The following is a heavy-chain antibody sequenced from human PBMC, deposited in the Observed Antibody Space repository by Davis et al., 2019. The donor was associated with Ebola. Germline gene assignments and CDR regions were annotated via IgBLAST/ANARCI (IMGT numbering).Heavy chain of an antibody. J-gene: IGHJ6*02. Sequence: SETLSLTCAVSGGSISSSNWWSWVRQPPGKGLEWIGEIYHSGSTNYNQSLKSRVTISVDKSKNQFSLKLSSVTAADTAVYYCARLGATDYYYGMDVWGQGTTVTVSS. D-gene: IGHD1-26*01. CDR1: GGSISSSNW. CDR2: IYHSGST. V-gene: IGHV4-4*02. CDR3: ARLGATDYYYGMDV.